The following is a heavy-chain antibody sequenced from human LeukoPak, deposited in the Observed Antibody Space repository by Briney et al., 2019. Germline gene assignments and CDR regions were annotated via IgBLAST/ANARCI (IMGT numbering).Heavy chain of an antibody. CDR2: INHSGST. J-gene: IGHJ4*02. CDR1: GYSISSGYY. CDR3: ARGEYCSSTSCLPGLYYFDY. Sequence: SGTLSLTCTVSGYSISSGYYWSWIRQPPGKGLEWIGEINHSGSTNYNPSLKSRVTISVDTSKNQFSLKLSSVTAADTAVYYCARGEYCSSTSCLPGLYYFDYWGQGTLVTVSS. V-gene: IGHV4-38-2*02. D-gene: IGHD2-2*01.